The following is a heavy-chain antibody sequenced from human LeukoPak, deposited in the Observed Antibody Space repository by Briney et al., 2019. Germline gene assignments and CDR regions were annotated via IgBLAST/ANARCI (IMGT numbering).Heavy chain of an antibody. CDR2: MNPNSGNT. V-gene: IGHV1-8*03. CDR3: ASPQEEFCSSTSCYDFQH. D-gene: IGHD2-2*01. CDR1: GYTFTSYD. Sequence: ASVKVSCKASGYTFTSYDINWVRQATGQGLEWMGWMNPNSGNTGYAQKFQGRVTITRNTSISTAYMELSSLRSEDTAVYYCASPQEEFCSSTSCYDFQHWGQGTLVTVSS. J-gene: IGHJ1*01.